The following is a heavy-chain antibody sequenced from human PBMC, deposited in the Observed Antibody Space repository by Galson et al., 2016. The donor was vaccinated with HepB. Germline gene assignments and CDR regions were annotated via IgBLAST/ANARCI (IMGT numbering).Heavy chain of an antibody. Sequence: SVKVSCKASGYTFTGYYIYWVRQAPGQGLEWMGWINPNSGATNYAQRFQGRVTMTRDTSISTAYMELNRLRSDDTAVYYCARSKYYDNDAIHWHVPFDTWGHGTMFFVSS. V-gene: IGHV1-2*02. D-gene: IGHD3-22*01. CDR2: INPNSGAT. J-gene: IGHJ3*02. CDR1: GYTFTGYY. CDR3: ARSKYYDNDAIHWHVPFDT.